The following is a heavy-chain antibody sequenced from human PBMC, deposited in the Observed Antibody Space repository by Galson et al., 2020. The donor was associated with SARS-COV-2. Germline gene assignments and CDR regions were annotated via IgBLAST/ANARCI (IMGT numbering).Heavy chain of an antibody. Sequence: SETLSLTCAVYGGSFSGYYWSWIRQPPGKGLEWIGEINHSGSTNYNPSLKSRVTISVDTSKNQFSLDLSSMTAADTALYYCATVLLGAAVSWGQGTLVTVSS. CDR2: INHSGST. J-gene: IGHJ5*02. CDR1: GGSFSGYY. V-gene: IGHV4-34*01. D-gene: IGHD6-13*01. CDR3: ATVLLGAAVS.